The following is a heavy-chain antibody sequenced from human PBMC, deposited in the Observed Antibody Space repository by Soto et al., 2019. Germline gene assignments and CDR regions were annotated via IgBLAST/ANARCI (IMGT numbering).Heavy chain of an antibody. V-gene: IGHV3-30*18. CDR2: ISNDGSNK. J-gene: IGHJ4*02. CDR1: GFTFNTYG. Sequence: QVQLVESGGGVVQPGKSLRLSCAASGFTFNTYGMHWVRQAPGKGPEWVAVISNDGSNKYYADSVKGRFTISRDNSKNTLYLQMNRLRAEDTAVYYCANWNYPQSDCGQGTLVIVSS. D-gene: IGHD1-7*01. CDR3: ANWNYPQSD.